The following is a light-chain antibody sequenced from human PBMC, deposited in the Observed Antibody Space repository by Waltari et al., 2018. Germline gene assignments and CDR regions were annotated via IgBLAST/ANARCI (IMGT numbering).Light chain of an antibody. V-gene: IGKV3-11*01. J-gene: IGKJ2*01. CDR1: QSVNHY. CDR2: VAS. CDR3: HHRSSWPYT. Sequence: EIVLTQSPATLSLSPGERATLSCRASQSVNHYLAWYQQKPGQAPRLLIYVASNRATATPARFSGSGSGTDFTLTISSLEPEDFAVYYCHHRSSWPYTFGQGTKLEIK.